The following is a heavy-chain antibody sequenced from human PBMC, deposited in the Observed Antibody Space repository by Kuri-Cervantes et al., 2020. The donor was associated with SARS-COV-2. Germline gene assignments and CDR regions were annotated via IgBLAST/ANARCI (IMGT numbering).Heavy chain of an antibody. Sequence: GGSLKISCAASGFTFSSYAMHWVRQAPGKGLEWVTVISYDGNNRYYADSVKGRFTISRDNSKNSLYLQMNSLRAEDTAVYYCASIFGVVTEIDAFDIWGQGTMVTVSS. J-gene: IGHJ3*02. CDR1: GFTFSSYA. D-gene: IGHD3-3*02. V-gene: IGHV3-30-3*01. CDR3: ASIFGVVTEIDAFDI. CDR2: ISYDGNNR.